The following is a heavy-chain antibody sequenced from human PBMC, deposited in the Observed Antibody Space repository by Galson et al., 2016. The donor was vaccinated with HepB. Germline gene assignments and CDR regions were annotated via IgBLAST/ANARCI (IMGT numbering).Heavy chain of an antibody. CDR3: ARDLNTAVFNVANFDN. CDR1: GFTFSSYA. Sequence: SLRLSCAASGFTFSSYAMSWIRQAPGKGLEWVSSVSGSGGNTYYADSVKGRFTIARDNSQSTLYLQMNSLRAEDTALYYCARDLNTAVFNVANFDNWGQGTLVTVSS. V-gene: IGHV3-23*01. D-gene: IGHD6-19*01. CDR2: VSGSGGNT. J-gene: IGHJ4*02.